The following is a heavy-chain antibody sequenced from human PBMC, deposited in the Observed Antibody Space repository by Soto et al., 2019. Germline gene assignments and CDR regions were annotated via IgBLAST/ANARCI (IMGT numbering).Heavy chain of an antibody. CDR3: ARMSVYSSSSLWFDP. CDR2: ISSSSSYT. Sequence: GGSLRLSCAASGFTFSDYYMSWIRQAPGKGLEWVSYISSSSSYTNYADSVKGRFTISRDNAKNSLYLQMNSLRAEDTAVYYCARMSVYSSSSLWFDPWGQGTLVTVSS. V-gene: IGHV3-11*06. J-gene: IGHJ5*02. D-gene: IGHD6-6*01. CDR1: GFTFSDYY.